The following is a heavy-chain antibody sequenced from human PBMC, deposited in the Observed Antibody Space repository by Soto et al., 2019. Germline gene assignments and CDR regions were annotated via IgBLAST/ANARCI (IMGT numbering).Heavy chain of an antibody. J-gene: IGHJ4*02. CDR1: GGSIISYY. CDR3: ARSGSGVIY. CDR2: IYYSGST. Sequence: SETLSLTCTVSGGSIISYYWSWIRQPPGKGLEWIGYIYYSGSTNYNPSLKSRVTISVDTSKNQFSLKLSSVTAADTAVYYCARSGSGVIYWGQGTLVTVSS. V-gene: IGHV4-59*01. D-gene: IGHD3-10*01.